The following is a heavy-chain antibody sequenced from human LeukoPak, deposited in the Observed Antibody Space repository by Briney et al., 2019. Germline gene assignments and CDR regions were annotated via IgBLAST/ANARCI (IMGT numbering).Heavy chain of an antibody. J-gene: IGHJ2*01. CDR2: INHSGST. Sequence: PSETLSLTCAVYGGSFTDYFLSWIRQPPGKGLEWLGEINHSGSTYYNPSLKSRVTISVDTSKNQFSLKLSSVTAADTAVYYCARVEPLRYFDLWGRGTLVTVSS. CDR1: GGSFTDYF. CDR3: ARVEPLRYFDL. D-gene: IGHD1-26*01. V-gene: IGHV4-34*01.